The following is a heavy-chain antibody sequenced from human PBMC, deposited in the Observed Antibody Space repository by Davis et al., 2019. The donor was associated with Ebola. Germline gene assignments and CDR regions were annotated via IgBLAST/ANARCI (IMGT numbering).Heavy chain of an antibody. V-gene: IGHV1-46*01. J-gene: IGHJ6*02. CDR1: GYTFTSYY. D-gene: IGHD3-9*01. CDR2: INPCGGST. Sequence: ASVQVSCKASGYTFTSYYMHWVRHAPGHGLVWMGIINPCGGSTSYAQKFQGRVTMTRDTSTSTVYMELSSLRSEDTAVYYCARDQDYDILTGYYMLDVWGQGTTVTVSS. CDR3: ARDQDYDILTGYYMLDV.